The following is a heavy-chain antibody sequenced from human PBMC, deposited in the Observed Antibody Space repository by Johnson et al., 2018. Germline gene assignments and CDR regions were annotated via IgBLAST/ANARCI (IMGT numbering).Heavy chain of an antibody. Sequence: VQLVESGGGLVQXGRSLRLSCAASGFTFSSYWMHWVRQAPGKGLVWVSRINSDGSSTSYADSVKGRFTISRDNAKNTLYLQMKRLRAEDTAVYYCAKEPQQLITMIGRYYYGMDVWGQGTTVTVSS. CDR3: AKEPQQLITMIGRYYYGMDV. V-gene: IGHV3-74*01. J-gene: IGHJ6*02. CDR1: GFTFSSYW. CDR2: INSDGSST. D-gene: IGHD3-22*01.